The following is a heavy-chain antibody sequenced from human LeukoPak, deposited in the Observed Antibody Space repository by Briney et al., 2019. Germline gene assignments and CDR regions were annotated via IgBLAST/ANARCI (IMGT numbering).Heavy chain of an antibody. V-gene: IGHV4-59*01. CDR1: GGSISSYY. D-gene: IGHD5-18*01. J-gene: IGHJ4*02. CDR2: IYYSGST. CDR3: ARVDTAMVSYFDY. Sequence: PSETLSLTCTVSGGSISSYYWSWIRQPPGKGLEWIGYIYYSGSTNYNPSLKSRVTISVDTSKNQFSLKLSSVTAADTAVYYCARVDTAMVSYFDYWGQGTLVTDSS.